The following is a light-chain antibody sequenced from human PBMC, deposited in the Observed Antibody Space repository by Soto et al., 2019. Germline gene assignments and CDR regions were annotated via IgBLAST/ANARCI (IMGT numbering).Light chain of an antibody. CDR2: GAS. V-gene: IGKV3-15*01. CDR1: QSVSIN. CDR3: KQYNNWPLT. J-gene: IGKJ4*01. Sequence: EIMMTQSPAILSLSPGERATLSCRASQSVSINLAWYQQKPDQVPRLLIYGASSRATGIPARFSGSGSGTDFTLTISSLQSEEFAVYYCKQYNNWPLTVGRGTKVDIK.